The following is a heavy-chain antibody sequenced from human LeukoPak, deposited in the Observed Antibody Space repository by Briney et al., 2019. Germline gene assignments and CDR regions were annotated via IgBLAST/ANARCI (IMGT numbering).Heavy chain of an antibody. Sequence: ASVKVSCKASGYTFTSYDINWVRQATGQGLEWMGWMNPNSGNTGYAQKFQGRVTMTRNTSISTAYMELSSLRSEDTAVYYCARTPARIQLWLSVAFDIWGQGTMVTVSS. CDR2: MNPNSGNT. D-gene: IGHD5-18*01. CDR1: GYTFTSYD. J-gene: IGHJ3*02. V-gene: IGHV1-8*01. CDR3: ARTPARIQLWLSVAFDI.